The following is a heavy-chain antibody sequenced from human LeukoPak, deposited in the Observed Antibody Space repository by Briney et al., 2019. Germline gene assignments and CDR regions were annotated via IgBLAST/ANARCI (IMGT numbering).Heavy chain of an antibody. CDR1: GFTFSSYS. Sequence: PGGSLRLSCAASGFTFSSYSMNWVRLAPGKGLEWVSSIRGSSSYIYYADSVKGRFTISRDNANNLLYLQMNSLRAEDTAVYYCARVHSGSYQYYYYYYMDVWGKGTTVTVSS. V-gene: IGHV3-21*01. J-gene: IGHJ6*03. CDR2: IRGSSSYI. D-gene: IGHD1-26*01. CDR3: ARVHSGSYQYYYYYYMDV.